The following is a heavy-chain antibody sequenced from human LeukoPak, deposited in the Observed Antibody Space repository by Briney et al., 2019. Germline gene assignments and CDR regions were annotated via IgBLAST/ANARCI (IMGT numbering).Heavy chain of an antibody. Sequence: SETLSLTCTVSGGSISSSSYYWGWIRQPPGKGLEWIGSIYYSGSTYYNPSLKSRVTISVDTSKNRFSLKLSSVTAADTAVYYCARRIPAYDFWSGYYRYAFDIWGQGTMVTVSS. V-gene: IGHV4-39*01. CDR1: GGSISSSSYY. CDR3: ARRIPAYDFWSGYYRYAFDI. D-gene: IGHD3-3*01. CDR2: IYYSGST. J-gene: IGHJ3*02.